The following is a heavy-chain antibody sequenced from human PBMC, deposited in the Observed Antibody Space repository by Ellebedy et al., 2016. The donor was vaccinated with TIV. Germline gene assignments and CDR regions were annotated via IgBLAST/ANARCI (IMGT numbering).Heavy chain of an antibody. J-gene: IGHJ4*02. CDR3: ARSRITNDYGDYYAD. V-gene: IGHV2-70*20. CDR1: GFSLTTSGVS. Sequence: SGPTLVKPTQTLTLTCTLSGFSLTTSGVSVSWVRQPPGKALEWLALIDWDDDVFYNTSLETRLSISKDTSKNQVVLTMTNMDPVDTATYYCARSRITNDYGDYYADWGQGTLVTVSS. D-gene: IGHD4-17*01. CDR2: IDWDDDV.